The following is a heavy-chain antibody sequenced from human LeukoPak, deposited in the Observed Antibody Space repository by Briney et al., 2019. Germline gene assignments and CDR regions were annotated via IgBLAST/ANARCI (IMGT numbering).Heavy chain of an antibody. D-gene: IGHD3-3*01. CDR1: GSTFSSYW. CDR2: IKQDGSEK. J-gene: IGHJ4*02. Sequence: GGSLRLSCAASGSTFSSYWMSWVRQAPGKGLEWVANIKQDGSEKYYVDSVKGRFTISRDNAKNSLYLQMNSLRAEDTAVYYCARAISGYYRYWGQGTLVTVSS. V-gene: IGHV3-7*01. CDR3: ARAISGYYRY.